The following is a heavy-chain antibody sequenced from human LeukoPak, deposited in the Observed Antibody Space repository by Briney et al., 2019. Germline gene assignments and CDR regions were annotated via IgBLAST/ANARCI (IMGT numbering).Heavy chain of an antibody. CDR1: GDSVSSNSAA. CDR3: TRDGIRVLDY. V-gene: IGHV6-1*01. D-gene: IGHD1-1*01. CDR2: TYYRSKWYN. Sequence: SQTLSLTCAISGDSVSSNSAAWNWIRQSPSRGLEWLGGTYYRSKWYNDYAVSVKSRIVINPDTSKNQLSLQLSSVTPEDTAVYYCTRDGIRVLDYWGQGILVTVSS. J-gene: IGHJ4*02.